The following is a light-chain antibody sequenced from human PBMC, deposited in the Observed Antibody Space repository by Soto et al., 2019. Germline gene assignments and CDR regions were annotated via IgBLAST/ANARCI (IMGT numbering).Light chain of an antibody. J-gene: IGKJ5*01. CDR2: DAY. Sequence: ESVLTQSPATLSLSPGERATLSCRASQSVSSYLAWYQQKPGQAPRLLIYDAYNRATGIPARFSGSGSGTDFTLNLRSIENEDFAVYYCQKRSNWTRTFGQGTRLEIK. CDR3: QKRSNWTRT. V-gene: IGKV3-11*01. CDR1: QSVSSY.